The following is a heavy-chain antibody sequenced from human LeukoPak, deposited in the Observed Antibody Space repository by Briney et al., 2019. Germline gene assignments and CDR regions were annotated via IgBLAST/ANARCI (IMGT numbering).Heavy chain of an antibody. V-gene: IGHV3-66*02. D-gene: IGHD4-11*01. CDR1: GFTVSSDY. J-gene: IGHJ1*01. CDR3: ARDPGNYGYFQH. CDR2: IYSGGST. Sequence: PGGSLRLSCAASGFTVSSDYMSWVRQAPGMGLEWVSVIYSGGSTYYADSVKGRFTISRDDSKNTLYLQMNSLRAEDTAVYYCARDPGNYGYFQHWGQGTLVTVSS.